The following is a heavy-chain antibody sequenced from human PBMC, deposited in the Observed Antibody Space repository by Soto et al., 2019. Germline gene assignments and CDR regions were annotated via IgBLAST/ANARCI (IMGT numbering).Heavy chain of an antibody. D-gene: IGHD3-9*01. V-gene: IGHV3-23*01. Sequence: GGSLRLSCAASGFTFSSYAMSWVRQAPGKGLEWVSAISGSGGSTYYADSVKGRFTISRDNSKNTLYLQMNSLRAEDTAVYYCAKPRQYYDILTGYYPAYFDYWGQGTLVTVSS. J-gene: IGHJ4*02. CDR1: GFTFSSYA. CDR3: AKPRQYYDILTGYYPAYFDY. CDR2: ISGSGGST.